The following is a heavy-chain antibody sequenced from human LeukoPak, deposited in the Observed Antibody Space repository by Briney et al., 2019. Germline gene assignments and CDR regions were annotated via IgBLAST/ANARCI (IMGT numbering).Heavy chain of an antibody. Sequence: GGSLRLSRAASGFTFSSYGMHWVRQAPGKGLGWVAVIWYDGSNKYYADSVEGRFTISRDNSKNTLYLQMNSLRAEDTAVYYCAREECGGDCYYFDYWGQGTLVTVSS. CDR2: IWYDGSNK. D-gene: IGHD2-21*02. J-gene: IGHJ4*02. CDR1: GFTFSSYG. CDR3: AREECGGDCYYFDY. V-gene: IGHV3-33*01.